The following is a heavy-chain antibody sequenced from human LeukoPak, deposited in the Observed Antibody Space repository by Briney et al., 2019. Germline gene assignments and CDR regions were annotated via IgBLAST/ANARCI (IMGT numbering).Heavy chain of an antibody. D-gene: IGHD6-19*01. CDR1: GFTFSTYW. J-gene: IGHJ4*02. CDR2: INQDGSEK. Sequence: PGGSLGLSCAASGFTFSTYWINWFRQAPGRGLEWVAKINQDGSEKYYVDSVKGRFTISRDNAKKSLYLQINRLRVEDTAVYYCATNAVAGSYWGQGTLVTVSS. CDR3: ATNAVAGSY. V-gene: IGHV3-7*01.